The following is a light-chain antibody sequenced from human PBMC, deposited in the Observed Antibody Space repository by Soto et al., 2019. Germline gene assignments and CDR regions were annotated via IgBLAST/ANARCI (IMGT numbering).Light chain of an antibody. J-gene: IGKJ4*01. CDR3: QQYGTSLT. V-gene: IGKV3-20*01. CDR1: QSVTNNY. CDR2: DVS. Sequence: EIVLTQSPGTLSLSPGERATLSCRASQSVTNNYLAWFQQKPGQAPRLLIYDVSNRFTGIPDRFSGSGSGTDFTLTISRLEPEDFAVYYCQQYGTSLTLGGGTKVDIK.